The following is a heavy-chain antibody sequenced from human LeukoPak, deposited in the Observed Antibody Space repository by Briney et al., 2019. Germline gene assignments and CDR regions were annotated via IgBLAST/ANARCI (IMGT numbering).Heavy chain of an antibody. CDR1: GYTLTELS. D-gene: IGHD4-17*01. CDR3: ATAYRWDYGDYVELATVDAFDI. CDR2: FDPEDGET. Sequence: ASVKVSCKVSGYTLTELSMHWVRQAPGKGLEWMGGFDPEDGETIYAQKFQGRVTMTEDTSTDTACMELSSLRSEDTAVYYCATAYRWDYGDYVELATVDAFDIWGQGTMVTVSS. J-gene: IGHJ3*02. V-gene: IGHV1-24*01.